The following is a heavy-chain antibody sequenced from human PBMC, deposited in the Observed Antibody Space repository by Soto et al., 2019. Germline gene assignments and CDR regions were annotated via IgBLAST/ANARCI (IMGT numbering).Heavy chain of an antibody. CDR1: GYTFTCYS. CDR2: INAGNGNT. D-gene: IGHD2-21*02. CDR3: ARSGVVVTALDY. J-gene: IGHJ4*02. V-gene: IGHV1-3*01. Sequence: AVVKVSCKASGYTFTCYSMHWVRQSPGQSLEWMGWINAGNGNTKYSQKFQGRVTITRDTSASTAYMELSSLRSEDTAVYYCARSGVVVTALDYWGRGTLVTGSS.